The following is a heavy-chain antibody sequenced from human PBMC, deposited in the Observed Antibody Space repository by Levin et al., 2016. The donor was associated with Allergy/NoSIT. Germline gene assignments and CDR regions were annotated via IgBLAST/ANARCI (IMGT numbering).Heavy chain of an antibody. Sequence: WVRQAPGQGLEWMGRIIPILGIANYAQKFQGRVTITADKSTSTAYMELSSLRSEDTAVYYCARSHYYGMDVWGQGTTVTVSS. CDR3: ARSHYYGMDV. J-gene: IGHJ6*02. CDR2: IIPILGIA. V-gene: IGHV1-69*02.